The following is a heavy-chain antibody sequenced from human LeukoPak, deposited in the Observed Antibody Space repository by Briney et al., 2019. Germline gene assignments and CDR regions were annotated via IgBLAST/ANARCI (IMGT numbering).Heavy chain of an antibody. Sequence: SVKVSCKASGGTFSSYAISWVRQAPGQGLEWMGRIIPILGIANYAQKFQGRVTITADKSTSTAYMELSSLRSEDTAVYYCATAVDIVATIETTALDIWGQGTMVTVSS. CDR3: ATAVDIVATIETTALDI. D-gene: IGHD5-12*01. CDR1: GGTFSSYA. CDR2: IIPILGIA. V-gene: IGHV1-69*04. J-gene: IGHJ3*02.